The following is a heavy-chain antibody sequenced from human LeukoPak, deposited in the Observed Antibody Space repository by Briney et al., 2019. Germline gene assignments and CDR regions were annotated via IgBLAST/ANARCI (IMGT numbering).Heavy chain of an antibody. CDR1: GYTFTSYG. CDR3: ARALLDFWSGYCRYYFDY. Sequence: GASVKVSCKASGYTFTSYGISWVRQAPGQGLEWMGWISACNGNTNYAQKLQGRVTMTTDTSTSTAYMELRSLRSDDTAVYYCARALLDFWSGYCRYYFDYWGQGTLVTVSS. J-gene: IGHJ4*02. V-gene: IGHV1-18*01. D-gene: IGHD3-3*01. CDR2: ISACNGNT.